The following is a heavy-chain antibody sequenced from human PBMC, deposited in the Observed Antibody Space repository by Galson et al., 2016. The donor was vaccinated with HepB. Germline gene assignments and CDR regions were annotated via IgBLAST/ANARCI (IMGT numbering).Heavy chain of an antibody. Sequence: SETLSLTCTVSGGSISSYYWTWIRQPAGKGLEWIGRIYTSESTNCNPSLKSRVTMSVDTSKNQFSLKLSSVTAADTAVYYCVRDHPYGRYYRRPAFDIWGQGTMVTVSS. CDR3: VRDHPYGRYYRRPAFDI. J-gene: IGHJ3*02. V-gene: IGHV4-4*07. CDR1: GGSISSYY. CDR2: IYTSEST. D-gene: IGHD1-26*01.